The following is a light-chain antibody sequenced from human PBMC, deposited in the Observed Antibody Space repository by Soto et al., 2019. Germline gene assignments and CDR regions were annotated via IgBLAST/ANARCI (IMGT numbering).Light chain of an antibody. CDR2: AIS. V-gene: IGKV3-20*01. J-gene: IGKJ1*01. Sequence: IVLTQSPGTLSLSPGESAALSCRASQSVTGNYLAWYRQKPGQAPRLLIYAISTSAAGIPDRIGGTGSGINFTLTITRLEPEDSAVYSWQQYSNSPWTVGQGTMVEI. CDR3: QQYSNSPWT. CDR1: QSVTGNY.